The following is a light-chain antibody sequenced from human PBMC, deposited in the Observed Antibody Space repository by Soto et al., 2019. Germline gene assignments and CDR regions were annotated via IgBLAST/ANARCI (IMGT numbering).Light chain of an antibody. CDR1: QSVSRY. CDR2: DAS. J-gene: IGKJ5*01. Sequence: EIVLTQSPATLSLSPGERATLSCRASQSVSRYLAWYQQKPGQAPRLLIYDASNRATGIPVRFSGSGSGTDFTLTISRLELEDFAVYYCQQRGNWITFGHGTRLEIK. CDR3: QQRGNWIT. V-gene: IGKV3-11*01.